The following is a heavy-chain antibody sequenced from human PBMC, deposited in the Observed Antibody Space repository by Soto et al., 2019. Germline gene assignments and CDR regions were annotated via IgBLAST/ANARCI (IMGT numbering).Heavy chain of an antibody. CDR2: IDPSDSYT. D-gene: IGHD3-22*01. CDR3: ARLGASLTTQPHNWFDP. J-gene: IGHJ5*02. V-gene: IGHV5-10-1*01. Sequence: GESLKISCKGSGYSFTGYWITWVRQMPGKGLEWMGKIDPSDSYTKYSPSFQGHVTFSADKSINTAYLQWSSLKASDTAMYYCARLGASLTTQPHNWFDPWGQGTLVTAPQ. CDR1: GYSFTGYW.